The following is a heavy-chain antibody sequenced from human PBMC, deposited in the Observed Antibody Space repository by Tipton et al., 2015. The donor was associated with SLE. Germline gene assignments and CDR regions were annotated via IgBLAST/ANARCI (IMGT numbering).Heavy chain of an antibody. Sequence: TLSLTCTVSGGSISSGSYYWSWIRQPAGKGLEWIGYIYYSGSTYYNPSLKSRVTISVDTSKNQFSLKLSSVTAADTAVYYCARLKRYSSSQYYFDYWGQGTLVTVSS. D-gene: IGHD6-13*01. V-gene: IGHV4-31*03. CDR3: ARLKRYSSSQYYFDY. J-gene: IGHJ4*02. CDR1: GGSISSGSYY. CDR2: IYYSGST.